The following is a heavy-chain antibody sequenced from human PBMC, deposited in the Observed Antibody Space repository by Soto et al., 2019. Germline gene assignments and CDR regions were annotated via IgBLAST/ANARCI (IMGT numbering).Heavy chain of an antibody. D-gene: IGHD1-1*01. CDR1: GGSISSGGTGSY. CDR2: IYYTGNT. CDR3: ASGHDAYKVRY. J-gene: IGHJ4*02. Sequence: QVQLQESGPGLVKPSQTLSLTCTVSGGSISSGGTGSYWTWIRQLPGKGLEGIGYIYYTGNTYYNPSLKSRPTISIETSENQFSLKLTSVTAADTAVYFCASGHDAYKVRYWGQGTLVTVSS. V-gene: IGHV4-31*03.